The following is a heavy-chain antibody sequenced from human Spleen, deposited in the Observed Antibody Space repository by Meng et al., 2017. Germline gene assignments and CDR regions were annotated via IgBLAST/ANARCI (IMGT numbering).Heavy chain of an antibody. V-gene: IGHV3-33*03. D-gene: IGHD5-18*01. CDR3: ALSGVGGHLWKADDY. J-gene: IGHJ4*02. CDR1: GFTFRSHV. Sequence: GESLKISCAASGFTFRSHVMHWVRQAPGKGLEWVALIWYDGTHKHYADSVMGRFTISRDYAKNSLYLQMNSLRAEDTAVYYCALSGVGGHLWKADDYWGQGTLVTVSS. CDR2: IWYDGTHK.